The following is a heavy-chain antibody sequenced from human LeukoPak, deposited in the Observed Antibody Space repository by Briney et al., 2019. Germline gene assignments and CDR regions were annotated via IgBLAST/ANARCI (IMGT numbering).Heavy chain of an antibody. CDR2: INHSGST. CDR1: GGSFSGYY. J-gene: IGHJ4*02. V-gene: IGHV4-34*01. CDR3: ARGITGTTWYFDY. D-gene: IGHD1-7*01. Sequence: SETLSLTCAVYGGSFSGYYWSWIRQPPGKGLEWIGEINHSGSTNYNPSLKSRVTISIDTSKNQFSLKLSSVTAADTAVYYCARGITGTTWYFDYWGQGTLVTASS.